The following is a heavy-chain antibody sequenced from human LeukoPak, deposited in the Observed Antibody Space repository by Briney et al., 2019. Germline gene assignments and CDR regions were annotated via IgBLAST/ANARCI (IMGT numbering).Heavy chain of an antibody. Sequence: GASVKVSCKASGYTFTSYGISWVRQAPGQGLEWMGWISAYNGNTNYAQKLQGRVTMTTDTSTSTAYMELRSLRSDDTAVYYCARVSRSGWSTLDYYYYGMDVWGQGTTVTVSS. V-gene: IGHV1-18*01. D-gene: IGHD6-19*01. CDR3: ARVSRSGWSTLDYYYYGMDV. J-gene: IGHJ6*02. CDR2: ISAYNGNT. CDR1: GYTFTSYG.